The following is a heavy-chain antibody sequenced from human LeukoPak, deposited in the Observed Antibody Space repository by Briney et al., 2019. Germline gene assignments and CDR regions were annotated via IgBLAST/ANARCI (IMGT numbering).Heavy chain of an antibody. D-gene: IGHD3-16*01. CDR2: ISGSGGST. J-gene: IGHJ4*02. CDR1: GFTFSIYG. Sequence: GGSLRLSCAASGFTFSIYGMSWVRQAPGKGLEWVSGISGSGGSTYYADSVKGRFTISRDNSKNTLFLQMNSLRAGDTAVYYCARKSAGGDFDYWGQGTLVTVSS. V-gene: IGHV3-23*01. CDR3: ARKSAGGDFDY.